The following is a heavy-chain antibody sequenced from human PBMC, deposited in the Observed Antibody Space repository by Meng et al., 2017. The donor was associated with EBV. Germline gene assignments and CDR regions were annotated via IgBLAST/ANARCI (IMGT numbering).Heavy chain of an antibody. CDR2: LIPMSGAP. V-gene: IGHV1-69*01. CDR1: GGPFRRDA. J-gene: IGHJ4*02. D-gene: IGHD3-10*01. CDR3: ASESGRGFTPDF. Sequence: VQGGQLGAEGKRPGSSVKISCKTSGGPFRRDAVSRVRQGPGQGLEWLGGLIPMSGAPHYEQKFQDRVTITADEYTRTHYMELSSLRSDDTAMYYCASESGRGFTPDFWGQGTLVTVSS.